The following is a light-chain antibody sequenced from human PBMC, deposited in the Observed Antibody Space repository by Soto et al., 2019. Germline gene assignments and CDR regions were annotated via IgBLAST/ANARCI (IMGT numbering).Light chain of an antibody. V-gene: IGKV1-16*01. CDR2: GAS. CDR1: HDTSNS. CDR3: QQDSSVPYT. J-gene: IGKJ2*01. Sequence: DIQMTQSPSSLSASVGDRVTITCRASHDTSNSVAWFQQRPGMAPKSLIYGASSLQSGVSSRFRGSGAGTQVTLTISSLQPEDFATYYCQQDSSVPYTFGQGTKLEIK.